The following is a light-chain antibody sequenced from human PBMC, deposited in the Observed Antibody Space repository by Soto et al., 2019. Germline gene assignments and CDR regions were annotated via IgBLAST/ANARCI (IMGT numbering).Light chain of an antibody. CDR1: QNVRRN. CDR3: QHYNVWPPWT. V-gene: IGKV3-15*01. CDR2: GAI. Sequence: EIVMTQSPATLSVSPEDRVTLSCRASQNVRRNIAWYQQKLGQAPSLLIFGAITRSTGIPARFSGSGSGTKLTLTISSLHSEDSAIYYCQHYNVWPPWTVGQGTKV. J-gene: IGKJ1*01.